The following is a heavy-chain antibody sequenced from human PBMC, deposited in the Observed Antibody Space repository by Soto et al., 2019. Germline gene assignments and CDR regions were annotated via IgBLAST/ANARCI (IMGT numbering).Heavy chain of an antibody. Sequence: ETLSLTCNVSGGSISKFYWAWIRKTAGNGLEWMGRVYATGTTDYNPSLRSRVAMSVDISKKTFSLRLRSVTGADSGVYYCVRDGSKSLRDWFDPWGQGILVTVSS. CDR2: VYATGTT. CDR1: GGSISKFY. V-gene: IGHV4-4*07. CDR3: VRDGSKSLRDWFDP. J-gene: IGHJ5*02.